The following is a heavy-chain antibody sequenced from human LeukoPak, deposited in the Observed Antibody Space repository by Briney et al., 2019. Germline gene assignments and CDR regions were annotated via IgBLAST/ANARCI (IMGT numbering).Heavy chain of an antibody. CDR2: ISGSGGST. D-gene: IGHD2-15*01. CDR3: AKDLVEGLTLLGRYYYYMDV. CDR1: GFTFSSYA. Sequence: GGSLRLSCAASGFTFSSYAMSWVRQAPGKGLEWVSAISGSGGSTYYADSVKGRFTISRDNSKNTLYLQMNSLRAEDTAVYHCAKDLVEGLTLLGRYYYYMDVWGKGTTVTVSS. J-gene: IGHJ6*03. V-gene: IGHV3-23*01.